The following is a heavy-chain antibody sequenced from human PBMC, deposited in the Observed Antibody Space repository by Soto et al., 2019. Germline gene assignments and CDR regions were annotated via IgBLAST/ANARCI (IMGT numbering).Heavy chain of an antibody. Sequence: SETLSLTCAVYGGSFSGYYWSWIRQPPGKGLEWIGYIYYSGSTNYNPSLKSRVTISVDTSKNQFSLKLSSVTAADTAVYYCARGRIPEDYWGQGTLVTVSS. J-gene: IGHJ4*02. CDR2: IYYSGST. V-gene: IGHV4-59*01. CDR1: GGSFSGYY. CDR3: ARGRIPEDY.